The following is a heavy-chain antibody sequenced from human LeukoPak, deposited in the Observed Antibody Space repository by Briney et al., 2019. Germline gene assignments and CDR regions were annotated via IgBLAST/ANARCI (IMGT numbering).Heavy chain of an antibody. CDR3: ARETGHNWFDP. J-gene: IGHJ5*02. D-gene: IGHD1-14*01. Sequence: SETLSLTCTVSGGSIRSYYWSRIRQPPGKGLEWIGYIYYSGSTNYNPSLKSRVTISVDTSKNQFSLKLSSVTAADTAVYYCARETGHNWFDPWGQGTLVTVSS. CDR2: IYYSGST. CDR1: GGSIRSYY. V-gene: IGHV4-59*01.